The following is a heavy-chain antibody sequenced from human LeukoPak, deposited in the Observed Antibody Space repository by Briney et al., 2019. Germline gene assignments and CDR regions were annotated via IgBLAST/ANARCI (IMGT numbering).Heavy chain of an antibody. Sequence: SETLSLTCIVSGGSISSSIYYWAWVRQPPGKGLEWIGYIYYSGSTNYNPSLKSRVTISVDTSKNQFSLKLSSVTAADTAVYYCARGTSSTSYRRYAFDIWGQGTMVTVSS. CDR1: GGSISSSIYY. V-gene: IGHV4-61*05. D-gene: IGHD2-2*01. CDR2: IYYSGST. J-gene: IGHJ3*02. CDR3: ARGTSSTSYRRYAFDI.